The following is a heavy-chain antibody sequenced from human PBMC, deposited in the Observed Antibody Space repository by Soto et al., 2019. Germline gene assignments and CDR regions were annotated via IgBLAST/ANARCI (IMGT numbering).Heavy chain of an antibody. D-gene: IGHD3-16*01. Sequence: GGSLRLSCAASGFAVSGTCMHWVRQAPGKGLEWVSLIYRDGTPNYADSVKGRFSISRDTSKNTLFLQMNGLRAEDTAVYYCARDMGLLGTFDHWGQGTLVTVSS. CDR2: IYRDGTP. V-gene: IGHV3-66*01. J-gene: IGHJ4*02. CDR3: ARDMGLLGTFDH. CDR1: GFAVSGTC.